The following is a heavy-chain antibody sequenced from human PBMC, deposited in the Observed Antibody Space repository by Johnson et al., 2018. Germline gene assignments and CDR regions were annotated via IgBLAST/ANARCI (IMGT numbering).Heavy chain of an antibody. V-gene: IGHV3-74*02. CDR3: ARRQHGDYPWSTFDV. CDR2: INGGGRDE. D-gene: IGHD4-17*01. J-gene: IGHJ3*01. Sequence: VQLVESGGGLVQPGGSLRLSCAASGFTFTSYWMHWVRQAPGKGLVWVSRINGGGRDENYADSAKGRFTLTRDNPKNMVYLQMNNLRAEDTGVYYCARRQHGDYPWSTFDVWGQGTTVTVSS. CDR1: GFTFTSYW.